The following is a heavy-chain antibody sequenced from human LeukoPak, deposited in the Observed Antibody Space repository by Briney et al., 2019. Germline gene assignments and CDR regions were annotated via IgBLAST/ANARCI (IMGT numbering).Heavy chain of an antibody. CDR2: ISGSGDTI. Sequence: GGSLRLSCAVSGFTFSSYWMHCGRQAPGKGLEWISYISGSGDTIYYAVSVKGRFTISRDNAKNSLYLQMNSLRAEDTAVYHCARAPLVLQYRWWFDPWGQGSLVIVSS. CDR3: ARAPLVLQYRWWFDP. D-gene: IGHD5-24*01. J-gene: IGHJ5*02. V-gene: IGHV3-48*04. CDR1: GFTFSSYW.